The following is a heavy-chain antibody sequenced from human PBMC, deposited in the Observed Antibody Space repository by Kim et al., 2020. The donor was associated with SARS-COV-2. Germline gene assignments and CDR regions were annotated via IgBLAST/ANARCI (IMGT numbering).Heavy chain of an antibody. J-gene: IGHJ4*02. V-gene: IGHV3-53*01. CDR1: GFTVSSNY. CDR2: IYSGGST. Sequence: GGSLRLSCAASGFTVSSNYMSWVRQAPGKGLEWVSVIYSGGSTYYADSVKGRFTISRDNSKNTLYLQMNSLRAEDTAVYYCARGGTRPGYRRYYFDYWGQGTLVTVSS. CDR3: ARGGTRPGYRRYYFDY. D-gene: IGHD2-15*01.